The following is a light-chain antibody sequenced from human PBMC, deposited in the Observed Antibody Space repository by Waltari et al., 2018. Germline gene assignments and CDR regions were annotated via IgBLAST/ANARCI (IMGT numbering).Light chain of an antibody. J-gene: IGKJ2*01. CDR2: LAS. CDR3: HQFYVAPHT. V-gene: IGKV4-1*01. Sequence: DIVMTQSPDSLAVSLGERATIHCKSSQPVLYSANNKNYLAWYQQKPGQPPNLLIYLASTRESGVPDRFSGSGSGTDFTLTISSLQAEDVAVYYCHQFYVAPHTFGQGTRLVIK. CDR1: QPVLYSANNKNY.